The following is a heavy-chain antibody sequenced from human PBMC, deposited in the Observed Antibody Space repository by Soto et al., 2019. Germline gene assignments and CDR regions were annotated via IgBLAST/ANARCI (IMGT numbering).Heavy chain of an antibody. CDR3: AKEGSTTYPKFGD. D-gene: IGHD1-26*01. CDR2: ITRNGKTI. CDR1: GYTFAEYA. V-gene: IGHV3-9*01. J-gene: IGHJ4*02. Sequence: PGGSLRLPCAASGYTFAEYAMHWVRQVPGKGLEWVAGITRNGKTIGYADSVKGRFTISRDNATNSLYLDMNSLRVEDSALYYCAKEGSTTYPKFGDWGRGTLVTVSS.